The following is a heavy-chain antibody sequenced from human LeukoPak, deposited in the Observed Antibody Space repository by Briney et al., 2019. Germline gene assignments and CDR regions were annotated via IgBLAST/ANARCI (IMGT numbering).Heavy chain of an antibody. D-gene: IGHD3-10*01. CDR1: GGSISSGGHS. J-gene: IGHJ5*02. V-gene: IGHV4-30-2*01. CDR2: IYHVGST. CDR3: ARDLSYYYGSGSYYNP. Sequence: SETLSPTCAVSGGSISSGGHSWSWIRQPPGKGLEWIGYIYHVGSTSYNPSLKSRVTISIDRSKNQFSLKLTSVTAADTAVYYCARDLSYYYGSGSYYNPWGPGTLVTVSS.